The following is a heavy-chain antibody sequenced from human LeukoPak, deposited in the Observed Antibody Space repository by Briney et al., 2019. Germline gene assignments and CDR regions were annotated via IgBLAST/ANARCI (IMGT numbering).Heavy chain of an antibody. CDR2: ISTSGST. Sequence: SETLSLTCTVSGGSISSYYWRWIRQPAGKGLESIGHISTSGSTNYNPSLKSRVTMSVDTSKNQFSLKLSSVTAADTAVYYCARRRGSGSYYRLGFDYWGQGTLVTVSS. J-gene: IGHJ4*02. CDR3: ARRRGSGSYYRLGFDY. V-gene: IGHV4-4*07. D-gene: IGHD3-10*01. CDR1: GGSISSYY.